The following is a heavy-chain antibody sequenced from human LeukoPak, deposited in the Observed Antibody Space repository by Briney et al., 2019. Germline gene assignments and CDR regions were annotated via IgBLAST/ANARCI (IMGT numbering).Heavy chain of an antibody. CDR3: AGVVVVPAAMVRYYYYMDV. Sequence: SETLSLTCAVYGGSFSGYYWSWIRQPPGKGLEWIGEINHSESTNYNPSLKSRVTISVDTSKNQFSLKLSSVTAADTAVYYCAGVVVVPAAMVRYYYYMDVWGKGTTVTISS. D-gene: IGHD2-2*01. J-gene: IGHJ6*03. CDR2: INHSEST. CDR1: GGSFSGYY. V-gene: IGHV4-34*01.